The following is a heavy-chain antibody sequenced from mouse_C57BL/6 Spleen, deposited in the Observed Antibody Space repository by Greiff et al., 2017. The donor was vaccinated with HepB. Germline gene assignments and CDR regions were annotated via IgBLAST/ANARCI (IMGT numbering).Heavy chain of an antibody. D-gene: IGHD3-2*02. CDR2: INPYNGGT. CDR3: ARQLRLPLSYAMDY. V-gene: IGHV1-19*01. J-gene: IGHJ4*01. CDR1: GYTFTDYY. Sequence: EVQLQQSGPVLVKPGASVKMSCKASGYTFTDYYMNWVKQSHGKSLEWIGVINPYNGGTSYNQKFKGKATLTVDKSSSTAYMELNSLTSEDSAVYYCARQLRLPLSYAMDYWGQGTSVTVSS.